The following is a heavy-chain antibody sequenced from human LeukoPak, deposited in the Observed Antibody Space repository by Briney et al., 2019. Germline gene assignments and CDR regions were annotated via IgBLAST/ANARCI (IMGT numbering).Heavy chain of an antibody. D-gene: IGHD1-26*01. Sequence: SETLSLTCAVYGGSFSGYYWSWIRQPPGKGLEWIGEINHSGSTNYNPSLKSRVTISVDTSKNQFSLKLSSVTAADTAVYYCASRAGHTTHYFDYWGQGTLVTVSS. CDR2: INHSGST. CDR1: GGSFSGYY. CDR3: ASRAGHTTHYFDY. V-gene: IGHV4-34*01. J-gene: IGHJ4*02.